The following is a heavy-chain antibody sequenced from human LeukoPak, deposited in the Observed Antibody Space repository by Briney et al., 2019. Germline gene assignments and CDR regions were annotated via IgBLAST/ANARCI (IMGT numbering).Heavy chain of an antibody. CDR3: ARYSSSSLFFYGMDV. CDR1: GYTFTSYG. CDR2: ISAHNGNT. Sequence: ASVKVSCKASGYTFTSYGISWVRQAPGQGLEWMGWISAHNGNTNYAQKLQGRVTMTTDTSTSTAYMELRSLRSDDTAVYYCARYSSSSLFFYGMDVWGQGTTVTVSS. J-gene: IGHJ6*02. D-gene: IGHD6-6*01. V-gene: IGHV1-18*01.